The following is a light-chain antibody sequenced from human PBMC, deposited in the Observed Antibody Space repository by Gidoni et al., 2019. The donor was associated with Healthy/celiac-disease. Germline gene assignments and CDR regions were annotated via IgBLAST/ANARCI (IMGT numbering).Light chain of an antibody. V-gene: IGKV3-11*01. Sequence: DIVLTQYPATLSLSPGERATLSCRASQSVSSYLAWYQQKPGQAPRLLTYDASNRATGIPARFSGSGSGTDFTLTISSLEPEDFAVYYCQQRSNWPPLTFGGGTKVEIK. CDR3: QQRSNWPPLT. CDR1: QSVSSY. J-gene: IGKJ4*01. CDR2: DAS.